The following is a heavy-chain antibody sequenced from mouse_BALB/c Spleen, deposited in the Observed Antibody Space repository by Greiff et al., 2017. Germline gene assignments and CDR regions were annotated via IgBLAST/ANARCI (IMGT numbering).Heavy chain of an antibody. Sequence: EVKLMESGGGLVQPGGSMKLSCVASGFTFSNYWMNWVRQSPEKGLEWVAEIRLKSNNYATHYAESVKGRFTISRDDSKSSVYLQMNNLRAEDTGIYYCTRLDYGSSYFDYWGQGTTLTVSS. CDR1: GFTFSNYW. CDR2: IRLKSNNYAT. D-gene: IGHD1-1*01. V-gene: IGHV6-6*02. CDR3: TRLDYGSSYFDY. J-gene: IGHJ2*01.